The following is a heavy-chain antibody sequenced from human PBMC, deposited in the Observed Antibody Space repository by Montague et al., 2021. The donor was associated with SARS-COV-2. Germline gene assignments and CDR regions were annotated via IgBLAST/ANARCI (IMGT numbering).Heavy chain of an antibody. CDR3: ARQGNSGNLIDY. D-gene: IGHD3-10*01. V-gene: IGHV4-39*01. J-gene: IGHJ4*02. CDR2: IYYSGNT. CDR1: GASISRSSYY. Sequence: SETLSLTCTVSGASISRSSYYWGWIRQPPGKGLEWIGNIYYSGNTHYNPSLKSRVTISVDTSKNQFSLTLSSVTAADTAIYYCARQGNSGNLIDYWGQETLVTVSS.